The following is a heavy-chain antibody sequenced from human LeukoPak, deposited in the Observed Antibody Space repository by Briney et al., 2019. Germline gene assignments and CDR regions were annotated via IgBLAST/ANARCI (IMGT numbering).Heavy chain of an antibody. V-gene: IGHV4-59*01. CDR1: GGSISSYY. D-gene: IGHD3-16*01. Sequence: KPSETLSRTCTVSGGSISSYYWSWIRQPPGKGLEWIGYIYYSGSTNYNPSLKSRVTMSVDTSKNQFSLKLSSVTAADAAVYYCARYGLAYTYDFWGQGTLVTVSS. J-gene: IGHJ4*02. CDR3: ARYGLAYTYDF. CDR2: IYYSGST.